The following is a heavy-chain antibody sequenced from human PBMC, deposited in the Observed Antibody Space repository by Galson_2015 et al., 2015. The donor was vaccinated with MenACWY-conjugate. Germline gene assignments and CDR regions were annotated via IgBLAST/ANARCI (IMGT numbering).Heavy chain of an antibody. CDR1: GGSISSRSHY. CDR2: IYYTENT. V-gene: IGHV4-39*07. D-gene: IGHD2-15*01. CDR3: ARRSVGDAFDI. J-gene: IGHJ3*02. Sequence: ETLSLTCAVSGGSISSRSHYWGWIRQPPEKGLEWIGDIYYTENTYYNPSLMSRVTLSLDSSKNQVSLRLKSVTAGDTAVYYCARRSVGDAFDIWGQGTLVTASS.